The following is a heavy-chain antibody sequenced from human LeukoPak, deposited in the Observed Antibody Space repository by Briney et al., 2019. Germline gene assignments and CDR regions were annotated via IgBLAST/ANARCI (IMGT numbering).Heavy chain of an antibody. V-gene: IGHV3-7*04. CDR1: GFTISRYW. D-gene: IGHD3-10*01. CDR2: INQDGSAK. Sequence: GGSLRLSCAASGFTISRYWLTWVRQSPGKGLEGVANINQDGSAKYYVDSVTGRFTISTDNAKNSLCLQLNSLRVEDTAVYYCARDGYTSGSHDFWGQGTLVTVSS. CDR3: ARDGYTSGSHDF. J-gene: IGHJ4*02.